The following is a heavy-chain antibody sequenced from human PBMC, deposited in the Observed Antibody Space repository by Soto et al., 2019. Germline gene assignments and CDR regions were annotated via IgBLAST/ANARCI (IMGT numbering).Heavy chain of an antibody. CDR2: MNPDSGHT. CDR1: GYTFTSYD. D-gene: IGHD6-19*01. CDR3: ARSAGGSNVNFDY. Sequence: QVQLVQSGAEVRTPGASVKVSCKASGYTFTSYDINWVRQATGQGPEWMGWMNPDSGHTGYVQKFQGRATMTRNTAIRTAYMELSSLRSEDTDVYYCARSAGGSNVNFDYWGQGTLVTVSS. V-gene: IGHV1-8*01. J-gene: IGHJ4*02.